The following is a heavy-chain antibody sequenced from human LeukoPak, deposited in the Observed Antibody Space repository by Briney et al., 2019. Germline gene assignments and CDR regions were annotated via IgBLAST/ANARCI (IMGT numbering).Heavy chain of an antibody. Sequence: GESLKISCKGSGYSFTSYWIGWVRQMPGKGLEWMGIIYPGDSDTRYSPPFQGQVTISADKSISTAYLQWSSLKASDTAMYYCARRGYNYGYYFDYWGQGTLVTVSA. CDR2: IYPGDSDT. V-gene: IGHV5-51*01. D-gene: IGHD5-18*01. J-gene: IGHJ4*02. CDR3: ARRGYNYGYYFDY. CDR1: GYSFTSYW.